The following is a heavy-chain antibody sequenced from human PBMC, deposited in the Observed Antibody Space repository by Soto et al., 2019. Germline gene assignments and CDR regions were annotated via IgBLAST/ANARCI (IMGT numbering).Heavy chain of an antibody. D-gene: IGHD3-10*01. J-gene: IGHJ5*02. CDR3: ARTYGTGSLNWFDP. Sequence: PGGSLRLCCAASGFIFSSYDMNGVRQAPGKGLEWVSYISSGSGNILYADSVKGRFTISRDNAKNSLYLQMNSLRAEDTAVYYCARTYGTGSLNWFDPWGQGTLVTVSS. V-gene: IGHV3-48*04. CDR2: ISSGSGNI. CDR1: GFIFSSYD.